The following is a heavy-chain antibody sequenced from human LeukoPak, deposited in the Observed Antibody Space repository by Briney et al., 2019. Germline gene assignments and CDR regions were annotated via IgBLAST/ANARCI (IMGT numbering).Heavy chain of an antibody. CDR2: VWSHGNNK. CDR3: ARDRGDYEEGYFDY. CDR1: GFTFSTYG. J-gene: IGHJ4*02. V-gene: IGHV3-30*19. Sequence: GGSLRLSCGASGFTFSTYGMHWVRQAPGKGLEWVTVVWSHGNNKYYADSVKGRFTISRDNSKNTLYLQMNSLRAEDTAVYYCARDRGDYEEGYFDYWGQGTLVTVSS. D-gene: IGHD4-17*01.